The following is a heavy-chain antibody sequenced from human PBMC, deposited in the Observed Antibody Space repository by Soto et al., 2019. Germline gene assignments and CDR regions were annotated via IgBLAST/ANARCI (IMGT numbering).Heavy chain of an antibody. CDR3: ARGGDAFNFGDF. Sequence: QLVQSGAEMKRPGASVKVSCKASGYTFTDYHLHWVRQAPGHGLEWMGWINPNTGGRVCAEKFEDWVTMTTDTSITTAYLELARLKSDDTSIYYCARGGDAFNFGDFWGQGTLVTVSS. J-gene: IGHJ4*02. V-gene: IGHV1-2*04. CDR2: INPNTGGR. D-gene: IGHD3-10*01. CDR1: GYTFTDYH.